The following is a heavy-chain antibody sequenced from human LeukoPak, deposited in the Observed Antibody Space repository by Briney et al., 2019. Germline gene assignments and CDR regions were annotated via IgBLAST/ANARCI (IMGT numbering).Heavy chain of an antibody. CDR3: AKDSPPIQLWGAIDY. Sequence: SPTLSLTCTVSGGSISSGSYYGSWIRQPAGKGLGWIGRIYTSGSTNYNPSLKSRITISVDTSKNQFSLKLSSWTAPDTAVYYCAKDSPPIQLWGAIDYWGQGTLVTVSS. V-gene: IGHV4-61*02. J-gene: IGHJ4*02. CDR1: GGSISSGSYY. D-gene: IGHD5-18*01. CDR2: IYTSGST.